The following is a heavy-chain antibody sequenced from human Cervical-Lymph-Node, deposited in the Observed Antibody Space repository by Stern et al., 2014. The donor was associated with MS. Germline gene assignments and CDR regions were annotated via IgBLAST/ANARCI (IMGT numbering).Heavy chain of an antibody. J-gene: IGHJ5*02. V-gene: IGHV3-74*03. CDR2: IDEDGSFT. D-gene: IGHD6-25*01. Sequence: EVQLVESGGGLVQPVGSLRLSCADSGFTFDRYCMHWVRQVPGKGLVWVSRIDEDGSFTSYADFAKGRFTISRDNAKNTLYLQMNSLRADDTAIYYCGRDLSGRYDHWGQGTLVTVSS. CDR1: GFTFDRYC. CDR3: GRDLSGRYDH.